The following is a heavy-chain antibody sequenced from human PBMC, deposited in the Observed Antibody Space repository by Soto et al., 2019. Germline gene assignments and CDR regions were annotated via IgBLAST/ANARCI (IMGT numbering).Heavy chain of an antibody. CDR3: AKDSWYFDL. CDR2: IDTSGHST. D-gene: IGHD6-13*01. CDR1: GFVLTNFW. J-gene: IGHJ4*02. V-gene: IGHV3-74*01. Sequence: PVVSLSPSCEASGFVLTNFWMHWVRHVPWKGLVWVARIDTSGHSTNYAESVKGRFTITRDNAKNTVSLQMNSLRVEDTGVDYCAKDSWYFDLWSQGSQVTVSS.